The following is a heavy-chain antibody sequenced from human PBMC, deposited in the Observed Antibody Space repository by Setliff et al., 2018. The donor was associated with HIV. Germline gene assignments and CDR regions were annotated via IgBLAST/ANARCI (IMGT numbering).Heavy chain of an antibody. V-gene: IGHV4-39*07. CDR1: GGSISSSNYY. Sequence: SETLSLTCTVSGGSISSSNYYWGWIHQSPGKGLEWIGSVFYSGNTYYNPSLKTRVTISVNTYKNQFSLTLRSVTAADTAVYYCARDTLTMVRGVMFVPTESYLGMDVWGQGTTVTVSS. J-gene: IGHJ6*02. CDR2: VFYSGNT. CDR3: ARDTLTMVRGVMFVPTESYLGMDV. D-gene: IGHD3-10*01.